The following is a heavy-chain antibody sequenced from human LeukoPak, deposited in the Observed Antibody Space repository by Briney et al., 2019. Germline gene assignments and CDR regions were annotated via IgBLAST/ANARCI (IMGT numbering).Heavy chain of an antibody. J-gene: IGHJ4*02. CDR2: IYYSGST. CDR1: GGSISSSSYY. CDR3: ASLRSSYYDFWSGYLTDFGY. Sequence: PSETLSLTCTVSGGSISSSSYYWGWIRQPPGKGLEWFGSIYYSGSTYYNPSLKSRVTISVDTSKNQFSLKLSSVTAADTAVYYCASLRSSYYDFWSGYLTDFGYWGQGTLVTVSS. D-gene: IGHD3-3*01. V-gene: IGHV4-39*01.